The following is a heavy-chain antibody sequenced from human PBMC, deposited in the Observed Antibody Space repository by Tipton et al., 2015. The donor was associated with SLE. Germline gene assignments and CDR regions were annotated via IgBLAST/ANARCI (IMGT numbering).Heavy chain of an antibody. D-gene: IGHD3-10*01. J-gene: IGHJ4*02. V-gene: IGHV3-21*01. CDR2: ISSSSSYI. CDR3: ARRPYYYGSGSYYNPFDH. Sequence: SLKLSCAASGFTFSSYSMNWVRQAPGKGLEWVSSISSSSSYIYYADSVKGRFTISRDNAKNSLYLQMNSLRAADTAVYYCARRPYYYGSGSYYNPFDHWGQGTPVTVSS. CDR1: GFTFSSYS.